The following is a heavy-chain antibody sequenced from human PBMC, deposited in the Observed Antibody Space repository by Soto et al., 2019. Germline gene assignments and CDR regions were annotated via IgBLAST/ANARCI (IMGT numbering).Heavy chain of an antibody. V-gene: IGHV1-18*04. CDR2: ISAYNGNT. D-gene: IGHD5-12*01. Sequence: ASVKVSCKASGYTFTSYGISWVRQAPGQGLEWMGWISAYNGNTNYAQKLQGRVTMATDTSTSTAYMELRSLRSDDTAVYYCAREEEMATIYYYYGMDVWGKGTTLTASS. J-gene: IGHJ6*04. CDR3: AREEEMATIYYYYGMDV. CDR1: GYTFTSYG.